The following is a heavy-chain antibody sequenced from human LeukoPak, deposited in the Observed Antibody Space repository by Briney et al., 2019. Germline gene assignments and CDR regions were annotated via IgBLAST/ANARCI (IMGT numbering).Heavy chain of an antibody. D-gene: IGHD1-1*01. J-gene: IGHJ4*02. CDR2: IYYDGSNI. Sequence: HSGGSLRLSCAASEFTFTTYGMHWVRQAPGKGPEWVAFIYYDGSNIYYADYVKGRFTISRDISKNTLYLQMDSLRAEDTAIYYCARDWKTNSFDYWGQGTLVTVSS. CDR3: ARDWKTNSFDY. V-gene: IGHV3-33*01. CDR1: EFTFTTYG.